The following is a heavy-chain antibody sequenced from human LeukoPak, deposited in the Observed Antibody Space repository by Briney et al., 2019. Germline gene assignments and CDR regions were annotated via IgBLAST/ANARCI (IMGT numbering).Heavy chain of an antibody. J-gene: IGHJ4*02. Sequence: GGSLRLSCAASKFTFSSYAVNWVRQVSGKGLEWVSGISGSGGSTYYADSVKGRFTISRDNSKNTLYLQMNSLRAEDTAVYYCAKDRYDFWSTYSSNPFDYWGQGTLVTVSS. CDR3: AKDRYDFWSTYSSNPFDY. CDR2: ISGSGGST. D-gene: IGHD3-3*01. CDR1: KFTFSSYA. V-gene: IGHV3-23*01.